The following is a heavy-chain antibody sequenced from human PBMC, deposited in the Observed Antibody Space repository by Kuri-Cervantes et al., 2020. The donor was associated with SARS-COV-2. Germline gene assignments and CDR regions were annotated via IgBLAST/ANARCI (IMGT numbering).Heavy chain of an antibody. CDR2: ISSSSSTI. D-gene: IGHD2-2*01. J-gene: IGHJ6*02. CDR1: GFTFSSYS. Sequence: GGSLRLSCAASGFTFSSYSMNWVRQAPGKGLEWVSYISSSSSTIYYADSVKGRFTISRENAKNSLYLQMNSLRDEDTAVYYCARGYCSSTSCPPYYYYGMDDWGQGTTVTVSS. CDR3: ARGYCSSTSCPPYYYYGMDD. V-gene: IGHV3-48*02.